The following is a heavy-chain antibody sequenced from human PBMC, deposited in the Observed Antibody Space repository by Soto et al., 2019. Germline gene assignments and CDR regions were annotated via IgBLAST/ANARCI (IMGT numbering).Heavy chain of an antibody. D-gene: IGHD3-22*01. Sequence: GESLKISCKGSGYSFTSYWIGWVRQMPGKGLEWMGIIYPGDSDTRYSPSFQGQVTISADKSISTAYLQWSSLKASDTAMYYCASRRIYCYDSSGHLPYDAFDIWGQGTMVTVSS. CDR3: ASRRIYCYDSSGHLPYDAFDI. CDR2: IYPGDSDT. J-gene: IGHJ3*02. CDR1: GYSFTSYW. V-gene: IGHV5-51*01.